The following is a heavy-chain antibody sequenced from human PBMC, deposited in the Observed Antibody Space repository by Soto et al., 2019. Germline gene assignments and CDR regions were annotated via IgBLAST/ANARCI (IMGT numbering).Heavy chain of an antibody. CDR2: ISVYNGNT. CDR3: ARAGASVFYYYSYMDV. V-gene: IGHV1-18*01. Sequence: QVHLVQSGDEVKKPGAAVKVSCKASGYSFSSHGIGWVRQAPGQGLEWMGWISVYNGNTNYAQRFQGRVTLTTDTSTSTAYMELRSLRSDDTAVYYCARAGASVFYYYSYMDVWAKGTTVTVSS. CDR1: GYSFSSHG. J-gene: IGHJ6*03. D-gene: IGHD3-16*01.